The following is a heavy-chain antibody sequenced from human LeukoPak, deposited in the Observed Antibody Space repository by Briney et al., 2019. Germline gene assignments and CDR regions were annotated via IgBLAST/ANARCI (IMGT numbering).Heavy chain of an antibody. Sequence: SETLSLTCTVSGGSITSHYWAWIRQPPGKGLEWIAYLYDSGSTTYNPSLQSRVTLSPDTSKNQFSLRLSSVTAADTAVYYCATIKRGDIFGYFDFWGQGILITVSS. CDR1: GGSITSHY. CDR3: ATIKRGDIFGYFDF. J-gene: IGHJ4*02. CDR2: LYDSGST. V-gene: IGHV4-59*11. D-gene: IGHD5-18*01.